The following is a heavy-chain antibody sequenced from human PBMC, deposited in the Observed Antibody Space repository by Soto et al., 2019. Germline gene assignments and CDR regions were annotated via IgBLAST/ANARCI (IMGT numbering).Heavy chain of an antibody. CDR2: ISAYNGNT. Sequence: QVQLVQSGAEVKKPGASVKVSCKASGYSFTSHGISWVRQAPGQGLEWIGWISAYNGNTNYAQKLQGRVTMTTDTSTSKGYMELRSLRADDTAVYYCARDNGFGESDVWGQGTTVTVS. CDR3: ARDNGFGESDV. J-gene: IGHJ6*02. D-gene: IGHD3-10*01. CDR1: GYSFTSHG. V-gene: IGHV1-18*01.